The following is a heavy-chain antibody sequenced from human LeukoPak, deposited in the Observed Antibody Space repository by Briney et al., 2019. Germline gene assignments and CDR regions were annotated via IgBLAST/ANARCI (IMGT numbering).Heavy chain of an antibody. V-gene: IGHV3-23*01. CDR1: GFTFSSYA. J-gene: IGHJ4*02. CDR2: ISGSGGST. Sequence: PGGSLRLSCAASGFTFSSYAMSWVRQAPGKGLEWVSAISGSGGSTYYADSVKGRFTISRDNSKNTLYLQMNSLRAEDTAVYYCARSDYYDSSGYYPKEFDYWGQGTLVTVSS. CDR3: ARSDYYDSSGYYPKEFDY. D-gene: IGHD3-22*01.